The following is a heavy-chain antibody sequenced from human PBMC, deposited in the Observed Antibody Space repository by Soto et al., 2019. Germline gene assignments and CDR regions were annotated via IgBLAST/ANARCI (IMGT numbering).Heavy chain of an antibody. D-gene: IGHD5-18*01. Sequence: PGESLKISCKVSGYSFSSFWITWVRQMPGKGLEWMGRIDPSDSYANYSPSFQGHVTFSADKSINTAYLQWGSLKASDTAMYYCGRVRVDKAEGWFDPWGQGTLGTVSS. CDR3: GRVRVDKAEGWFDP. V-gene: IGHV5-10-1*01. CDR2: IDPSDSYA. J-gene: IGHJ5*02. CDR1: GYSFSSFW.